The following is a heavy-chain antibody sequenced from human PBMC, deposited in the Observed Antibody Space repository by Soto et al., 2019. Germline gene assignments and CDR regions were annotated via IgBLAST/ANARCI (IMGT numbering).Heavy chain of an antibody. Sequence: EMQLVESGGGLVQPGGSLRLSCAASGFFLNNWMHWVRQAPGKGLVWVSRIDEDGSDTRYADSVKGRFTISRDNAKNTLYLQMNSLRAEDSAVYYCARDMHYHMDVWGKGTTVTVSS. J-gene: IGHJ6*03. CDR2: IDEDGSDT. CDR3: ARDMHYHMDV. CDR1: GFFLNNW. V-gene: IGHV3-74*01.